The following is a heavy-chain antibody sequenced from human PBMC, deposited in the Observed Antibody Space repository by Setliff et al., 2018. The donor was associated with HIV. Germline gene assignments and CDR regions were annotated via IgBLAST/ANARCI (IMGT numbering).Heavy chain of an antibody. Sequence: PGGSLRLSCAASGFNFSSHTMNWIRQAPGKGLEWVSSITWNSATIGYADSVRGRFTISRDNAKNSLFLQMDSLRGDDTAFYYCARGGLQYTSGWYYFDSWGQGTLVTVSS. CDR3: ARGGLQYTSGWYYFDS. D-gene: IGHD6-19*01. V-gene: IGHV3-9*01. CDR1: GFNFSSHT. CDR2: ITWNSATI. J-gene: IGHJ4*02.